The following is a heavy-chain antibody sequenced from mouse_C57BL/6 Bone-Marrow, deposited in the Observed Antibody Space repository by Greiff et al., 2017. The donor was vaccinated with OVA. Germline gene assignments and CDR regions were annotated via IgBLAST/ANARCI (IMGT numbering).Heavy chain of an antibody. CDR1: GYSFTDYN. Sequence: EVHLVESGPELVKPGASVKISCKASGYSFTDYNMNWVKQSNGKSLEWIGVINPNYGTTSYNQKFKGKATLTVDQSSSTAYMQLNSLTSEDSAVYYCARRGTTVVAWYFDVWGTGTTVTVSS. CDR3: ARRGTTVVAWYFDV. D-gene: IGHD1-1*01. V-gene: IGHV1-39*01. J-gene: IGHJ1*03. CDR2: INPNYGTT.